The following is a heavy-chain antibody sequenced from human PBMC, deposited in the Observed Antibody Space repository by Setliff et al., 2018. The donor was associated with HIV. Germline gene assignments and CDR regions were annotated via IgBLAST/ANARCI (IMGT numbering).Heavy chain of an antibody. V-gene: IGHV4-61*09. Sequence: PSETLSLTCSVSGASITSGSFYWTWIRKPAGKGLEWIGHTYTNGRLNYNPSLQSRVAISMDTSRNQFSLRLSSVTAADTAVYFCAREDMSHWSGFLYESSWFDTWGRGILLTVSS. CDR1: GASITSGSFY. D-gene: IGHD3-3*01. J-gene: IGHJ5*02. CDR3: AREDMSHWSGFLYESSWFDT. CDR2: TYTNGRL.